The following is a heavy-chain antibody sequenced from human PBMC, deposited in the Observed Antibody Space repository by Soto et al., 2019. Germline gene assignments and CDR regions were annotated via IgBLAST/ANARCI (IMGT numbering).Heavy chain of an antibody. D-gene: IGHD2-15*01. CDR2: ISYDGSNK. Sequence: GGSLRLSCAASGFTFSSYAMHWVRQAPGKGLEWVAVISYDGSNKYYADSVKGRFTISRDNSKNTLYLQMNSLRAEDTAVYYCARTYCSGGSCYLEPAYYFDYWGQGTLVTVSS. CDR1: GFTFSSYA. V-gene: IGHV3-30-3*01. CDR3: ARTYCSGGSCYLEPAYYFDY. J-gene: IGHJ4*02.